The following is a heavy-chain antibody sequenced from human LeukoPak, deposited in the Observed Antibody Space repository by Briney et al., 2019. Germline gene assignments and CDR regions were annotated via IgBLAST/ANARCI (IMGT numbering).Heavy chain of an antibody. D-gene: IGHD5-24*01. V-gene: IGHV3-30*04. Sequence: PGGSLRLSCAASGFTFSDCALHSVRQTPGKGLEWLTLISYDGRSKYSADSVRGRFTVSRDNSKNTLDLQMNAVRPEDTAVYYCARAKNKNMATVIDYWGQGTLVTVSS. J-gene: IGHJ4*02. CDR3: ARAKNKNMATVIDY. CDR2: ISYDGRSK. CDR1: GFTFSDCA.